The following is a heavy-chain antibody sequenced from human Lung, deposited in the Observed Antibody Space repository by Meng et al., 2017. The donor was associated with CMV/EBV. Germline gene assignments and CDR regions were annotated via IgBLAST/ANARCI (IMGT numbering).Heavy chain of an antibody. V-gene: IGHV3-30-3*01. D-gene: IGHD6-6*01. CDR3: ARDSGSSSFYYYYGMDV. J-gene: IGHJ6*02. Sequence: GGSLRLSCAASGFTFSSYAMHWVRQAPGKGLEWVAVISYDGSNTYYADSVKGRFTITRDNSKNTLYLQMNSLRAEDTAVYYCARDSGSSSFYYYYGMDVWGQGTTVTVSS. CDR2: ISYDGSNT. CDR1: GFTFSSYA.